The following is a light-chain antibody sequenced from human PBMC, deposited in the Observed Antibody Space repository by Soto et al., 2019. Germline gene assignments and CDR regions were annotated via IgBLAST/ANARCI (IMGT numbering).Light chain of an antibody. CDR3: QAYDSSLSGDV. CDR1: SSNIGAGYD. V-gene: IGLV1-40*01. Sequence: QSALTQPPSVSGAPGQRVTISCTGCSSNIGAGYDVHWYQQLPGTAPKLLIYGNSNRPSRVPDRFSGSKSGTSASLAITGLQAEDAADYYCQAYDSSLSGDVFGTGTKLTVL. J-gene: IGLJ1*01. CDR2: GNS.